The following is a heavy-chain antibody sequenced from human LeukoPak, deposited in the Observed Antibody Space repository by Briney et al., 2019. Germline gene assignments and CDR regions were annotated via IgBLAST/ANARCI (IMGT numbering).Heavy chain of an antibody. CDR2: IKSKTDGGTT. CDR1: GFTFSNAW. D-gene: IGHD3-16*01. CDR3: ARDGSHGDFDS. J-gene: IGHJ4*02. V-gene: IGHV3-15*05. Sequence: GGSLRLSCAVSGFTFSNAWMSWVRQAPGKGLEWVGRIKSKTDGGTTDYAAPVKGRLTISRDDSKNTLYLQMNSLRAEDTAVYYCARDGSHGDFDSWGQGTLVTVSS.